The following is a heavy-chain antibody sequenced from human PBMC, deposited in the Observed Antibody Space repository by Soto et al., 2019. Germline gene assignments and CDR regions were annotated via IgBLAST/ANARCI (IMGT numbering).Heavy chain of an antibody. CDR2: ISYDGSNK. CDR3: AKDHRGRQSVDY. Sequence: QVQLVESGGGVVQPGRSLRLSCAASGFTFSSYGMHWVRQAPGKGLEWVAVISYDGSNKYYADSVKGRFTISRDNSKNTLYLQMNSLRAEDTAVYYCAKDHRGRQSVDYWGQGTLVTVSS. CDR1: GFTFSSYG. D-gene: IGHD6-25*01. J-gene: IGHJ4*02. V-gene: IGHV3-30*18.